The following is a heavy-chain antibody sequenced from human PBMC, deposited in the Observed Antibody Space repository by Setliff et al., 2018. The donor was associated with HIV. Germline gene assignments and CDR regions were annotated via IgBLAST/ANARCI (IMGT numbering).Heavy chain of an antibody. CDR2: IYHSGST. J-gene: IGHJ4*02. Sequence: PSETLSLTCTVSGYSISSGYYWGWIRQPPGKGLEWIGSIYHSGSTYYNPSLKSRVTISVDTSKNQFSLKLSSVTAADTAVYYCARNGADYDSSGYYYEVDYWGQGTLVTVSS. CDR3: ARNGADYDSSGYYYEVDY. D-gene: IGHD3-22*01. CDR1: GYSISSGYY. V-gene: IGHV4-38-2*02.